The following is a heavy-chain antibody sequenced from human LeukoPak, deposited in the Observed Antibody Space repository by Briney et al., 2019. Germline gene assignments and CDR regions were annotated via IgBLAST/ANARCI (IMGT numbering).Heavy chain of an antibody. Sequence: PSETLSLTCTVSGGSISSSSYYWGWIRQPPGKGLEWIGYIYYSGSTNYNPSLKSRVTISVDTSKNQFSLKLSSVTAADTAVYYCARAFGHYYDSSGYSFTWFDYWGQGTLVTVSS. CDR3: ARAFGHYYDSSGYSFTWFDY. V-gene: IGHV4-61*05. CDR1: GGSISSSSYY. CDR2: IYYSGST. D-gene: IGHD3-22*01. J-gene: IGHJ4*02.